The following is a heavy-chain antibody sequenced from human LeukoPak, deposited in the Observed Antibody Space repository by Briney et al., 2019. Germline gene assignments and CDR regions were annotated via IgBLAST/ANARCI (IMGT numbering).Heavy chain of an antibody. CDR2: FDPEDGET. V-gene: IGHV1-24*01. D-gene: IGHD6-19*01. Sequence: ASVKVSCKVSGYTLTELSMHWVRQAPGKGLEWMGGFDPEDGETIYAQKFQGRVTMTEDTSTDTAYMELGSLRSEDTAVYYCATDHWGSGWFGYWGQGTLVTVSS. J-gene: IGHJ4*02. CDR1: GYTLTELS. CDR3: ATDHWGSGWFGY.